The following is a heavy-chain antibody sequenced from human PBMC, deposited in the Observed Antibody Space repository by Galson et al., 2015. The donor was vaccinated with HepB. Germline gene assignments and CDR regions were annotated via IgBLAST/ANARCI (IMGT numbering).Heavy chain of an antibody. CDR3: AHGEYGGRFDP. CDR1: GFSLNTSGVG. D-gene: IGHD4-23*01. J-gene: IGHJ5*02. Sequence: PALVKPTQTLTLTCTFSGFSLNTSGVGVGWIRQPPGKALEWFALIYWDDDKRYSPSLKSRLTITKDTSKNQVVLTMTNMDPVDTATYYCAHGEYGGRFDPWGQGTLVTVSS. V-gene: IGHV2-5*02. CDR2: IYWDDDK.